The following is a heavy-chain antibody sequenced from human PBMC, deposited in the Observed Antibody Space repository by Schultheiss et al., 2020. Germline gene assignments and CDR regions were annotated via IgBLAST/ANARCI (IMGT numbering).Heavy chain of an antibody. CDR1: GFTFSNAW. CDR3: ARGGYSYGYDYYGMDV. J-gene: IGHJ6*04. D-gene: IGHD5-18*01. Sequence: WGSLRLSCAASGFTFSNAWLSWVRQAPGKGLEWVGRIKSKTDGGTTDYAAPVKGRFTISRDNAKNSLHLQMNSLRDEDTAVYYCARGGYSYGYDYYGMDVWGKGTPVTVSS. CDR2: IKSKTDGGTT. V-gene: IGHV3-15*01.